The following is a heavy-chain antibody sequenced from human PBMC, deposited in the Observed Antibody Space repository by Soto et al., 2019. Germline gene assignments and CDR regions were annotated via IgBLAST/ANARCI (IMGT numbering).Heavy chain of an antibody. D-gene: IGHD2-2*01. J-gene: IGHJ4*02. CDR1: GGSISSGGYY. CDR3: ARGIAPDIVLVPAATHYFDY. Sequence: SETLSLTCTVSGGSISSGGYYWSWIRQHPGKGLEWIGYIYYSGSTYYNPSLKSRVTISVDTSKNQFSLKLSSVTAADTAVYYCARGIAPDIVLVPAATHYFDYWGQGTLVTVSS. V-gene: IGHV4-31*03. CDR2: IYYSGST.